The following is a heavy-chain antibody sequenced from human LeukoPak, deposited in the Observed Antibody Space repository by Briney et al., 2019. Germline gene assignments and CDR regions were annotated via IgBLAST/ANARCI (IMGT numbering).Heavy chain of an antibody. J-gene: IGHJ5*02. CDR1: GGTFSSYA. Sequence: GASVKVSCKASGGTFSSYAINWVRQATGQGLEWMGWMNPNSGNTGYAQKFQGRVTMTRNTSISTAYMELSSLRSEDTAVYYCARMIVVGLNWFDPWGQGTLVTVSS. CDR2: MNPNSGNT. D-gene: IGHD3-22*01. CDR3: ARMIVVGLNWFDP. V-gene: IGHV1-8*02.